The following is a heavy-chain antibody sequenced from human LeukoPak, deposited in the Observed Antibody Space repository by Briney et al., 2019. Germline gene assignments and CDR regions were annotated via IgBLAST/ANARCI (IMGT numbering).Heavy chain of an antibody. J-gene: IGHJ6*02. D-gene: IGHD5-12*01. Sequence: GRSLRLPCAASGFTFSSYGMHWVRQAPGKGLEWVAVIWYDGSNKYYADSVKGRFTISRDNSKNTLYLQMNSLRAEDTAVYYCARDVTPPYIVADYGMDVWGQGTTVTVSS. CDR3: ARDVTPPYIVADYGMDV. CDR2: IWYDGSNK. V-gene: IGHV3-33*01. CDR1: GFTFSSYG.